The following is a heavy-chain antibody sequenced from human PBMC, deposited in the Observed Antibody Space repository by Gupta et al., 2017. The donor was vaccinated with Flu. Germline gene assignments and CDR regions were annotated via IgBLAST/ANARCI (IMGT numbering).Heavy chain of an antibody. CDR1: GYTFTAYY. D-gene: IGHD1-26*01. Sequence: YGKTSGYTFTAYYLHWVRLAPGQGLEWMGRINPNSGAANYAQRFQGRVTLTRDTSLSTTYMELNSLTSDDTAVYFCARGFSGNYLGYWGQGSLV. CDR2: INPNSGAA. J-gene: IGHJ4*02. CDR3: ARGFSGNYLGY. V-gene: IGHV1-2*06.